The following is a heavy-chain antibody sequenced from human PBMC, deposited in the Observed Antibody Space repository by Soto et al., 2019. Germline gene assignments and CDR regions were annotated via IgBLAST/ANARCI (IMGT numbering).Heavy chain of an antibody. CDR2: IIPIFGIA. Sequence: SVKVSCKASGGSFTRHSISWVRQAPGQGLEWMGGIIPIFGIASYTETFQGRLLITADESSSTAYMELSGLRSEDTAIYFCARGANYGSGSQPHYYYFYYGMDVWGQGATVTVSS. D-gene: IGHD3-10*01. CDR3: ARGANYGSGSQPHYYYFYYGMDV. V-gene: IGHV1-69*13. J-gene: IGHJ6*02. CDR1: GGSFTRHS.